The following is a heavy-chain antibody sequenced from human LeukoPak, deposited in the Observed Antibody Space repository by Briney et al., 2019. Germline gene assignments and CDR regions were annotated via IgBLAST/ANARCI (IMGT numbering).Heavy chain of an antibody. CDR2: ISGSGGST. CDR1: GFTFGSYA. CDR3: AKDLFSYYGSGLDY. V-gene: IGHV3-23*01. J-gene: IGHJ4*02. D-gene: IGHD3-10*01. Sequence: GGSLRLSCAASGFTFGSYAMSWVRQAPGKGLEWVSAISGSGGSTYYADSVKGRFTISRDNSKNTLYLQMNSLRAEDTAVYYCAKDLFSYYGSGLDYWGQGTLVTVSS.